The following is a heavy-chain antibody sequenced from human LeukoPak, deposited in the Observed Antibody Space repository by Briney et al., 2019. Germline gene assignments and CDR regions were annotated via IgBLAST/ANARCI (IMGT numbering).Heavy chain of an antibody. CDR1: GGSFRSYY. CDR3: ARGADYAFDI. V-gene: IGHV4-59*01. CDR2: IYYSGTT. Sequence: SETLSLTCTVSGGSFRSYYWSWVRQPPGKGLEWIGYIYYSGTTNYNPSLKSRVTLSIDTSKNQFSLKLSSVTAADTAVYYCARGADYAFDIWGQGTMVTVSS. J-gene: IGHJ3*02.